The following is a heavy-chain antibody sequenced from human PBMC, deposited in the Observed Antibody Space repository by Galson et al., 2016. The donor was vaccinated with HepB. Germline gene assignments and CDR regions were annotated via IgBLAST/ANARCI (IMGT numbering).Heavy chain of an antibody. D-gene: IGHD6-13*01. Sequence: SLRLFCAASGFTYSDHAMSWFRQALGKGREWVGFISSNAYGGTTEFAASVKDRFTISRDDSKSIAYLQMNSLKIENTAVYYCTDGGGIAAAARGLNHWGQGTLVTVSS. CDR1: GFTYSDHA. CDR2: ISSNAYGGTT. J-gene: IGHJ5*02. V-gene: IGHV3-49*03. CDR3: TDGGGIAAAARGLNH.